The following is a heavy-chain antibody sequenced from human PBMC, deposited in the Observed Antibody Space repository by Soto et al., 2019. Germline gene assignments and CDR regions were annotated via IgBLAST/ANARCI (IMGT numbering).Heavy chain of an antibody. J-gene: IGHJ4*02. CDR2: MNTNSGNT. CDR3: ARGREYSYDY. D-gene: IGHD4-4*01. Sequence: QVQLVQSGAEVKKPGASMKVSCKASGYTFTSYEIHWVRQATGQGLEWMGWMNTNSGNTDYAQKFQGRVTMTRNTSIRTAYMELSSLRYEDTAVYYCARGREYSYDYWGQGTLVTVSS. V-gene: IGHV1-8*01. CDR1: GYTFTSYE.